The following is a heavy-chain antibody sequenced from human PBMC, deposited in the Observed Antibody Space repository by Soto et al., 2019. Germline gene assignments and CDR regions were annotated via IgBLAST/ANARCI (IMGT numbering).Heavy chain of an antibody. J-gene: IGHJ1*01. D-gene: IGHD6-19*01. CDR3: AKGHGSGWYDVYFQH. CDR2: ISWNSGSI. CDR1: GFTFDDYA. Sequence: GGSLRLSCAASGFTFDDYAMHWVRQAPGKGLEWVSGISWNSGSIGYADSVKGRFTISRDNAKNSLYLQMNSLRAEDTALYYCAKGHGSGWYDVYFQHWGQGTLVTVSS. V-gene: IGHV3-9*01.